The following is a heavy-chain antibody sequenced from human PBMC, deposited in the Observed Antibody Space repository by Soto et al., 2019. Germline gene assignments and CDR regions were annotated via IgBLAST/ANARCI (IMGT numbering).Heavy chain of an antibody. V-gene: IGHV3-23*01. D-gene: IGHD2-15*01. CDR2: ISGSGGST. J-gene: IGHJ6*02. CDR1: GFTFSSYA. Sequence: GGSLRLSCXAXGFTFSSYAMSWVRQAPGKGLEWVSAISGSGGSTYYADSVKGRFTISRDNSKNTLYLQMNSLRAEDTAVYYCAKDVAASDYYYYGMDVWGQGTTVTVSS. CDR3: AKDVAASDYYYYGMDV.